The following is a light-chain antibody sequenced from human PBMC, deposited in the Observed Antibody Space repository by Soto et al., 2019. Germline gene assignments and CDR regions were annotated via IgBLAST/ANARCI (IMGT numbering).Light chain of an antibody. V-gene: IGLV2-14*01. CDR3: SSYTSSSPYV. J-gene: IGLJ1*01. CDR2: DVS. Sequence: QSALTQPASVSGSPGQSITISSTGTSSDVGGYNYVSWYQQHPGKAPKLMIYDVSNRPSGVSNRFSGSKSGNTASLTISGLQAEDEADYYCSSYTSSSPYVFGTGTKVXVL. CDR1: SSDVGGYNY.